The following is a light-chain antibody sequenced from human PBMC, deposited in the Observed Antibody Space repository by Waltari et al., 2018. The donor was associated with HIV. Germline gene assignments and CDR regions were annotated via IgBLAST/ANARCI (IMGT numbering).Light chain of an antibody. J-gene: IGLJ3*02. CDR1: STHTGSSY. V-gene: IGLV1-51*02. Sequence: QSVLTQPPSVSAAPAPTVTISCSATSTHTGSSYVSCYKQFPGTAPKLLIFENHKRPSGISDRFSGSKSGTSATLGIIGLQTGDEADYYCGTWDSSLSVGTFGGGTKLTVL. CDR3: GTWDSSLSVGT. CDR2: ENH.